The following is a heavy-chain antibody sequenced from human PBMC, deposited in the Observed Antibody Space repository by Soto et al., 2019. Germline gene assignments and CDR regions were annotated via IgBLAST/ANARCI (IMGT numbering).Heavy chain of an antibody. CDR3: AKERSSGWSFDY. CDR2: ISTNGGST. D-gene: IGHD6-19*01. V-gene: IGHV3-64D*08. J-gene: IGHJ4*02. CDR1: GFTFSSYA. Sequence: GGSLRLSCSASGFTFSSYAMHWVRQAPGKGLEYVSSISTNGGSTHYADSVKVRFTISRDNSENTLYLQMNSLRAEDTAVFYCAKERSSGWSFDYWGQGTLVTVSS.